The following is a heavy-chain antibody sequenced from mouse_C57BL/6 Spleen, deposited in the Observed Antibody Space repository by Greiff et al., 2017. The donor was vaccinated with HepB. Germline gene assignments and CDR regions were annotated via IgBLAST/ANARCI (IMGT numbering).Heavy chain of an antibody. V-gene: IGHV1-81*01. CDR3: ARRVDLGYYFDY. D-gene: IGHD1-1*01. CDR1: GYTFTSYG. CDR2: IYTRSGNT. Sequence: QVQLQQSGAELARPGASVKLSCKASGYTFTSYGIRWVKQRTGQGLEWIGEIYTRSGNTYYNEKFKGKATLTADKSSSTAYMELRSLTSEDSAFYFCARRVDLGYYFDYWGQGPTLTVSS. J-gene: IGHJ2*01.